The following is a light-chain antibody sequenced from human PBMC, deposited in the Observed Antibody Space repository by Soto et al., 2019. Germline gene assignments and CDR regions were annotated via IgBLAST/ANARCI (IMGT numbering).Light chain of an antibody. V-gene: IGKV1-33*01. CDR2: DAS. CDR3: QQYDNLPH. J-gene: IGKJ4*01. Sequence: DIQMTQSPSSLSASVGDRVTITCQASQDISNYLNWYQQKPGKAPKLLIYDASNLETGVPSRFSGSGSGTDFTFTSSSLQPEDIATYYCQQYDNLPHFGGGTKVEIK. CDR1: QDISNY.